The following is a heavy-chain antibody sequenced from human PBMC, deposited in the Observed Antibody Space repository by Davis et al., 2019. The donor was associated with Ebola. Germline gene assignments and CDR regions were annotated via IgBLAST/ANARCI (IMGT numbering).Heavy chain of an antibody. Sequence: GESLKISCAASGFTFSSYNMNWVRLAPGKGLEWISYITPSSDTIYYADSVKGRFTISRDNSKSTLYLQMHSLRVEDTAVYYCAKGGYFDSLEIESWGQGTLVTVSS. CDR3: AKGGYFDSLEIES. J-gene: IGHJ4*02. V-gene: IGHV3-48*01. D-gene: IGHD3-9*01. CDR1: GFTFSSYN. CDR2: ITPSSDTI.